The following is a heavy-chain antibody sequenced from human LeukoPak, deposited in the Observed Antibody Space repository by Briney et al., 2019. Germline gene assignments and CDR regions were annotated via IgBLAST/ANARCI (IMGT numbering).Heavy chain of an antibody. V-gene: IGHV3-11*01. CDR3: ARERRGSYYAFES. D-gene: IGHD3-10*01. Sequence: PGGSLRLSCASSGFSISDHYMSWIRQSPGKGLEGISYVTSSGSSTKYADSLKGRFTISRDNAKNSVALQMNSLRAEDTAVYYCARERRGSYYAFESWGQGTLVTVSS. CDR2: VTSSGSST. J-gene: IGHJ1*01. CDR1: GFSISDHY.